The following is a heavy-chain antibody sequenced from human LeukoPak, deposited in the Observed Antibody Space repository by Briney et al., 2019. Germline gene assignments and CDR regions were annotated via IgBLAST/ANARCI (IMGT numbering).Heavy chain of an antibody. CDR3: ARDTRTAQGFDY. V-gene: IGHV4-34*01. CDR2: INHSGST. CDR1: GGSFSGYY. J-gene: IGHJ4*02. Sequence: SETLSLTCTVYGGSFSGYYWSWIRLPPGKGLEWIGEINHSGSTNYNPSLKSRVTISVDTSNNRFSLSLSAVTAADTAIYYCARDTRTAQGFDYWGQGILVTVSS. D-gene: IGHD2-15*01.